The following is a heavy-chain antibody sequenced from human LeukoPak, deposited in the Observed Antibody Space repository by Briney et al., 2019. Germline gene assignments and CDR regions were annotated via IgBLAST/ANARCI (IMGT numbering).Heavy chain of an antibody. D-gene: IGHD3-22*01. J-gene: IGHJ4*02. CDR3: AFTNYYDSSGYYAPRLDY. V-gene: IGHV3-23*01. CDR1: XXXFSSXA. CDR2: ISGSGGGST. Sequence: LRLSXXXXXXXFSSXAMSWVRQAPGKGLEWVSGISGSGGGSTYYADSVEGRFTISRDNSKNTLYLQMNSLRAEDTAVYYCAFTNYYDSSGYYAPRLDYWGQGTLVTVSS.